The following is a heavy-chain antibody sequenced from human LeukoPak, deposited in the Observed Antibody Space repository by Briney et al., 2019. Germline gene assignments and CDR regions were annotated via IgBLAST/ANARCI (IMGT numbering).Heavy chain of an antibody. Sequence: GESLKISCKGSGYSFTSYWIGWVRQMPGKGVEWVGIIYPGDSDTRYSPSFQGQVTISADKSISTAYLQWSSLKASDTAMYYCARRSKTYYDILTGYYPDYWGQGTLVTVSS. CDR2: IYPGDSDT. D-gene: IGHD3-9*01. J-gene: IGHJ4*02. CDR3: ARRSKTYYDILTGYYPDY. V-gene: IGHV5-51*01. CDR1: GYSFTSYW.